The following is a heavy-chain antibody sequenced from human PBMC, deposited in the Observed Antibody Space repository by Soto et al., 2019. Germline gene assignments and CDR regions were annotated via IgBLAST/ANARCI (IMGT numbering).Heavy chain of an antibody. CDR2: FYNSGNT. V-gene: IGHV4-59*01. Sequence: QVQLQESGPGLVKPSETLSLTCTVSGDSISNYYWTWIRQPPGKGLEWIGCFYNSGNTNYNPSLKSRVTIPVDTSNNQFSLRVNSVTAADTAVYYCASTKQWLAFDYWGQGALVTVSS. J-gene: IGHJ4*02. D-gene: IGHD6-19*01. CDR1: GDSISNYY. CDR3: ASTKQWLAFDY.